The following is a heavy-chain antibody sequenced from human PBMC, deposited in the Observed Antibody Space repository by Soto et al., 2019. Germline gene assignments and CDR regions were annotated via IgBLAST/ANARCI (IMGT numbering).Heavy chain of an antibody. V-gene: IGHV4-39*01. J-gene: IGHJ6*04. CDR3: ARHNGPLYVGYYYDMDV. CDR1: GGSISTSSYY. D-gene: IGHD3-16*01. CDR2: IYYSGYT. Sequence: WQTMSLTCTVSGGSISTSSYYWGWIRQPPGKGLEWIGSIYYSGYTYYNPSLKSRVTISVDTSKNQFSLKLSSVTAADTAVYYCARHNGPLYVGYYYDMDVWRKGTTVTVSS.